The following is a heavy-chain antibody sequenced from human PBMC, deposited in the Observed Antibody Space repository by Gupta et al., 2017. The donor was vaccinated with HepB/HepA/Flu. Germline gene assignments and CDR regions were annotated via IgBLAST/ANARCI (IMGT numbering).Heavy chain of an antibody. CDR1: GFTFSSYG. J-gene: IGHJ6*02. CDR2: IWYDGSNK. V-gene: IGHV3-33*01. D-gene: IGHD6-6*01. CDR3: ARYSSASQIYYYGMDV. Sequence: QVQLVESGGGVVQPGRSLRLSCAASGFTFSSYGMHWVRQAPGKGLEWVAVIWYDGSNKYYADSVKGRFTISRDNSKNTLYLQMNSLRAEDTAVYYCARYSSASQIYYYGMDVWGQGTTVTVSS.